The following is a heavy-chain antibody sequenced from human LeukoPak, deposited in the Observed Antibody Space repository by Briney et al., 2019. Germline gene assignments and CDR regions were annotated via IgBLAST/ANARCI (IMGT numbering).Heavy chain of an antibody. D-gene: IGHD6-13*01. J-gene: IGHJ5*02. CDR3: ARHIAAAAKWLDP. CDR2: ISGDTGDT. V-gene: IGHV1-18*01. Sequence: ASVKVSCKASGYTFSSYDITWLRQAPGQGLEWMGWISGDTGDTNYAQNLQGRLTMTTDTSTSTGYMELRSLRSDDTAVYYCARHIAAAAKWLDPWGQGTLVIVSS. CDR1: GYTFSSYD.